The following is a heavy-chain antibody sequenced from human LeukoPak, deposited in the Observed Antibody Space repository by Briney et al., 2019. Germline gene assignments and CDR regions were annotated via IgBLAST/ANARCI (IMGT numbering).Heavy chain of an antibody. CDR3: ATSWEQLWNY. Sequence: PGGSLRLSCAASGFTFSSSAMHWVRQAPGKGLEWVAFIRYDGSNKYYADSVKGRFTISRDNSKNTLYLQMNSLRPEDTAVYYCATSWEQLWNYWGQGTLVTVSS. CDR1: GFTFSSSA. D-gene: IGHD5-18*01. CDR2: IRYDGSNK. J-gene: IGHJ4*02. V-gene: IGHV3-30*02.